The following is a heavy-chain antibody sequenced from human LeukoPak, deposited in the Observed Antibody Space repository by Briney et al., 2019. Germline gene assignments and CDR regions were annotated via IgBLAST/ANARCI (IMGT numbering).Heavy chain of an antibody. V-gene: IGHV4-31*03. Sequence: SQTLSLTCTVSGGSISSGGYYWSWIRQHPGKGLEWIGYIYYSGSTYYNPSLKSRVTISVDTSKNQFSLKLSSVTAADTAVYYCARDSPRVATVTTFRWFDPWGQGTLVTVSS. CDR2: IYYSGST. J-gene: IGHJ5*02. CDR3: ARDSPRVATVTTFRWFDP. CDR1: GGSISSGGYY. D-gene: IGHD4-17*01.